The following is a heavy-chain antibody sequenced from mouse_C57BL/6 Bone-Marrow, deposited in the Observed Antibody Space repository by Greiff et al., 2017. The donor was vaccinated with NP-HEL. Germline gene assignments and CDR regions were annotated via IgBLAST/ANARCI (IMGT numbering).Heavy chain of an antibody. Sequence: QVQLQQSGAELAKPGASVKLSCKASGYTFTSYWMHWVKQRPGQGLEWIGYINPSSGYTKYNQKFKDKAKLTADKSSSTAYMQPSSLTYEDSAVYYCASPYLDYWGQGTTLTVTS. V-gene: IGHV1-7*01. CDR2: INPSSGYT. CDR3: ASPYLDY. J-gene: IGHJ2*01. CDR1: GYTFTSYW.